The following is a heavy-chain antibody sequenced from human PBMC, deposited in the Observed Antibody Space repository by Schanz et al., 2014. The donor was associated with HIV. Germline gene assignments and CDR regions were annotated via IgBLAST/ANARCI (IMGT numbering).Heavy chain of an antibody. J-gene: IGHJ4*02. D-gene: IGHD3-22*01. V-gene: IGHV3-23*04. CDR3: ARAKITDYYDSSGLDY. Sequence: GQLVESGGGVVRPGRSLRLSCTATGFTFNVYAMTWVRQAPGKGLEWVSTLSGSGGRTDYADSVKGRFTISRDNSKNTLYLQMNSLRAEDTAVYYCARAKITDYYDSSGLDYWGRGTLVTVSS. CDR1: GFTFNVYA. CDR2: LSGSGGRT.